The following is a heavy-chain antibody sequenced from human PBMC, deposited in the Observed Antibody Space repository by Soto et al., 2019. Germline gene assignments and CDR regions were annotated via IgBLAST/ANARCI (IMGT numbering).Heavy chain of an antibody. V-gene: IGHV1-69*12. Sequence: QVQLVQSGAEVRQPASSVKVSCKTSGGTFSSYAISWVRQAPGQGLEWMGGIVPIVDTSTYAQKFQGRVTITADESTSTVYRELSSLRSDDTAVYYCVRVVAIPGYPDNWGQGTLFTVSS. J-gene: IGHJ4*02. CDR3: VRVVAIPGYPDN. CDR2: IVPIVDTS. D-gene: IGHD5-12*01. CDR1: GGTFSSYA.